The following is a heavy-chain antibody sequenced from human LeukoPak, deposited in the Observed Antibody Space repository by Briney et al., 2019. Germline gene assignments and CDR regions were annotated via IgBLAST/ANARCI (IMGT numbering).Heavy chain of an antibody. CDR1: GYTFTSYY. V-gene: IGHV1-46*01. CDR2: INPSGGST. CDR3: ARDRAIFGVVTHNYFDY. J-gene: IGHJ4*02. Sequence: GASVKVSCKASGYTFTSYYMHWVRQAPGQGLEWMGIINPSGGSTSYAQKFQGRVTMTRDTSTSTVYMELSSLRSEDTAVYYCARDRAIFGVVTHNYFDYWGQGTLVTASS. D-gene: IGHD3-3*01.